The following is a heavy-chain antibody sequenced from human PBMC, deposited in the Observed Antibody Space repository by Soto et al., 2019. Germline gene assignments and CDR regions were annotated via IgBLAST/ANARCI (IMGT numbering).Heavy chain of an antibody. CDR1: GFTFSSYG. CDR3: ARDLSRIYSSSWRLDY. V-gene: IGHV3-33*01. Sequence: QVQLVASGGGVVQPGRSLRLSCAASGFTFSSYGMHWVRQAPGKGLEWVAVIWYDGSNKYYADSVKGRFTISRDNSKNKLYLQMNSLRAEDTAVYYCARDLSRIYSSSWRLDYWGQGTLVTVSS. D-gene: IGHD6-13*01. J-gene: IGHJ4*02. CDR2: IWYDGSNK.